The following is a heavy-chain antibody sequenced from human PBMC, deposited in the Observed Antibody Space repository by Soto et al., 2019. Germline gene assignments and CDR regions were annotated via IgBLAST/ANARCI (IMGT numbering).Heavy chain of an antibody. V-gene: IGHV4-31*03. J-gene: IGHJ4*02. Sequence: SETLSLTCTVSGGSISSGGYYWSWIRQHPGKGLEWIGYIYYSRSTYYNPSLKSRVTISVDTSKNQFSLKLGSVTAADTAVYYCARGLKISNYFDYWGQGTLVTVSS. CDR1: GGSISSGGYY. CDR3: ARGLKISNYFDY. CDR2: IYYSRST.